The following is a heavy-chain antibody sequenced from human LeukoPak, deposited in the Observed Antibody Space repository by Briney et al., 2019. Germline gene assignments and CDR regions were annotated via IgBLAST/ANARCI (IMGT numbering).Heavy chain of an antibody. J-gene: IGHJ4*02. V-gene: IGHV3-48*01. CDR2: MSSSMNTI. CDR3: AKDLSGYSSGWPHFFDY. D-gene: IGHD6-19*01. Sequence: PGGSLRLSCAASGFTLSAYSINWVRQAPGKGLEWIAYMSSSMNTIYYADSVKGRFTISRDNSKNTLYLQMNSLRAEDTAVYYCAKDLSGYSSGWPHFFDYWGQGTLVTVSS. CDR1: GFTLSAYS.